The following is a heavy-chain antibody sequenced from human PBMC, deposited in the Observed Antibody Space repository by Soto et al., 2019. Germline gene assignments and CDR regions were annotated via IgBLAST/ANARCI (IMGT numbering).Heavy chain of an antibody. CDR3: AKDHNTYYYDSSGYWDY. J-gene: IGHJ4*02. D-gene: IGHD3-22*01. CDR2: ISYDGSNK. V-gene: IGHV3-30*18. CDR1: GFTFSSYG. Sequence: GGSLRLSCAASGFTFSSYGMHWVRQAPGKGLEWVAVISYDGSNKYYADSVKGRFTISRDNSKNTLYLQMNSLRAEDTAVYYCAKDHNTYYYDSSGYWDYWGQGTLVTVSS.